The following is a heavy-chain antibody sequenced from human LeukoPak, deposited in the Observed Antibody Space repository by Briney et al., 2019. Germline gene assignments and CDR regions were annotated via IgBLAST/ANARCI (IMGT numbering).Heavy chain of an antibody. CDR2: ISPYNGNT. Sequence: ASVKVSCKAPGYTFTSYGISWVRQAPGQGLEWMGWISPYNGNTNYAQHLQGRVTMTTDTSTRTAYMELRSLRSDDTAVYYCARDHIHYDSSGVFDYWGQGTLVTVSS. J-gene: IGHJ4*02. CDR3: ARDHIHYDSSGVFDY. CDR1: GYTFTSYG. V-gene: IGHV1-18*01. D-gene: IGHD3-22*01.